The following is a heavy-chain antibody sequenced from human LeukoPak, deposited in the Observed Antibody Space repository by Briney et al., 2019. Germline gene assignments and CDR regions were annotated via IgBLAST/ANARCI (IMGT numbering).Heavy chain of an antibody. V-gene: IGHV3-74*01. CDR1: GFTLSENW. CDR2: IDFEGTGT. CDR3: ATVFDY. J-gene: IGHJ4*02. Sequence: HPGGSLRLSCVVSGFTLSENWMHWVRQVPGEGLVWVARIDFEGTGTSYADSVKGRFTISRDSAKNTVYLQMNSLRVEDTAVYYCATVFDYWGQGTLVTVSS.